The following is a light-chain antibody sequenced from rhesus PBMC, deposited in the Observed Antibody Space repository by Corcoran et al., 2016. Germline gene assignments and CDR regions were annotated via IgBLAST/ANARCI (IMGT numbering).Light chain of an antibody. J-gene: IGKJ1*01. CDR1: PSISRW. V-gene: IGKV1-22*01. Sequence: DIQMTQSPSSLSASIGDTVTISFRASPSISRWLDWSQQKAGKAPNLLIYKASMLQIGVTSRVSGSGSGTEFTLPISSLQPEDFATYYCLQYNNIPWTFGQGTKVEIK. CDR3: LQYNNIPWT. CDR2: KAS.